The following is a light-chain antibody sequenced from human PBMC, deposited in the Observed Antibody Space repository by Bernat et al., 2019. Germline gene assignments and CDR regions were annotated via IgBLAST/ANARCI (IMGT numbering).Light chain of an antibody. CDR1: FSNIGSNT. J-gene: IGLJ2*01. CDR2: SDS. V-gene: IGLV1-44*01. CDR3: AAWDDTLNALL. Sequence: QSVLTRPPSASGTPGQRVTVSCSGGFSNIGSNTVHWYQQLPGTAPKLLMYSDSYRPSGVPDRFSGSKSGSSASLAISGLQSEDEADYYCAAWDDTLNALLFGGGTKVTVL.